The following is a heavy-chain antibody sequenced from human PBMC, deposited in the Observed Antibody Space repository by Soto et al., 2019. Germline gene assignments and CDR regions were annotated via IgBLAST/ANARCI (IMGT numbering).Heavy chain of an antibody. Sequence: QIQLVESGGGLVKPGGSLRLSCVASGFTFSDYYMAWIRQAPGKGLEWLSFINSSSNVIFYAGSVKGRFTISRDNAKNSLYLQTNSLRAEATGVYYCARIRVYGSGDVFDVWGQGTMVTVSS. V-gene: IGHV3-11*01. CDR3: ARIRVYGSGDVFDV. J-gene: IGHJ3*01. D-gene: IGHD3-10*01. CDR2: INSSSNVI. CDR1: GFTFSDYY.